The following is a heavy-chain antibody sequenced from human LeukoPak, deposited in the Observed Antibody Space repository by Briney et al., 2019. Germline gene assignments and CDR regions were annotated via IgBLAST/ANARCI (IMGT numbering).Heavy chain of an antibody. CDR3: SRTKADFWCGYFSYYYMDV. Sequence: SETLSLTCAVYGGSFSGYYWSWIRQTPEKGLEWIGEINHSGSTNYNPSLKSRVTISVDTSKNQFSHKQRSGTAADRAVFYCSRTKADFWCGYFSYYYMDVWGKGTPVSVSS. J-gene: IGHJ6*03. V-gene: IGHV4-34*01. CDR2: INHSGST. D-gene: IGHD3-3*01. CDR1: GGSFSGYY.